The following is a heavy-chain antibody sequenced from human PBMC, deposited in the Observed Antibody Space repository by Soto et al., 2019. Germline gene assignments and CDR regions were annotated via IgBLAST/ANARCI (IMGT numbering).Heavy chain of an antibody. CDR2: IFPGGST. V-gene: IGHV3-23*03. J-gene: IGHJ4*02. D-gene: IGHD3-9*01. CDR1: GCTFSTYT. CDR3: AKDRQPDGIWTFDL. Sequence: GGSLRLSYAASGCTFSTYTMNWVRQAPGKGLEWVAGIFPGGSTYYANSVKGRFTISRDHSQSSVFLQMSSLRDEDTAVYYCAKDRQPDGIWTFDLWGQGTLVTVSS.